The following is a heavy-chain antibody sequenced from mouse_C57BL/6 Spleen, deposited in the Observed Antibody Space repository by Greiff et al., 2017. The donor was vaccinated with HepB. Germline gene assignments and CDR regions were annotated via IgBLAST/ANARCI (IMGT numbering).Heavy chain of an antibody. D-gene: IGHD1-1*01. V-gene: IGHV5-4*01. CDR1: GFTFSSYA. CDR2: ISDGGSYT. J-gene: IGHJ4*01. Sequence: DVQLVESGGGLVKPGGSLKLSCAASGFTFSSYAMSWVRQTPEKRLEWVATISDGGSYTYYPDNVKGRFTISRDNAKNNLYLQMSHLKSEDTAMYYCAREGVDYAMDYWGQGTSVTVSS. CDR3: AREGVDYAMDY.